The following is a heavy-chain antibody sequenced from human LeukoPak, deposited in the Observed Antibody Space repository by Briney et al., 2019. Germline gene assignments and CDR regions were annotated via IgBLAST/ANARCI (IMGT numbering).Heavy chain of an antibody. D-gene: IGHD6-19*01. V-gene: IGHV1-2*02. CDR1: GYTFSSYG. J-gene: IGHJ4*02. CDR3: ARELSSGWYPVAIDY. CDR2: INPNSGGT. Sequence: ASVKVSCKASGYTFSSYGITWARQAPGQGLEWMGWINPNSGGTNYAQKFQGRVTMTRDTSISTAYMELSRLRSDDTAVYYCARELSSGWYPVAIDYWGQGTLVTVSS.